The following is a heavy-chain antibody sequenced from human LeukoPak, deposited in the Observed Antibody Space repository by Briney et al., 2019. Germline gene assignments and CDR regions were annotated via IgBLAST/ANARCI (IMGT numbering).Heavy chain of an antibody. J-gene: IGHJ3*02. D-gene: IGHD1-26*01. CDR2: ISAYNGNT. V-gene: IGHV1-18*01. CDR3: ARLGWELVRGAFDI. CDR1: GYTFTCYG. Sequence: ASVKVSCKASGYTFTCYGISWVRQAPGQVLEWMGWISAYNGNTNYAQKLQGRVTMTTDTSTSTAYMELRSLRSDDTAVYYCARLGWELVRGAFDIWGQGTMVTVSS.